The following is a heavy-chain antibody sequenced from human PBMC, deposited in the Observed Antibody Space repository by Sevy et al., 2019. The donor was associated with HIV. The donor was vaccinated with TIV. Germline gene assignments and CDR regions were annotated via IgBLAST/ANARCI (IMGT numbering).Heavy chain of an antibody. CDR1: GFTFSDYG. CDR2: IWNDGSNK. Sequence: GGSLRLSCAASGFTFSDYGMQWVRQAPGKGLEWVAVIWNDGSNKNYADSVKGRFTTSRDNSSNTFYLKMNSLRAGDTVVYCCARDFGGEGIRPGGLDYWGQGTMVTVSS. CDR3: ARDFGGEGIRPGGLDY. J-gene: IGHJ4*02. V-gene: IGHV3-33*01. D-gene: IGHD3-16*01.